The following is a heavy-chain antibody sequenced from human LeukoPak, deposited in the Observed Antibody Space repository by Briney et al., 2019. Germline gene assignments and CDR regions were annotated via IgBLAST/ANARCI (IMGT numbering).Heavy chain of an antibody. Sequence: ASVKVSCKASGYTFTSYGISWVRQAPGQGLEWMGIINPSGGSTSYAQKFQGRVTMTRDTSTSTVYMELSSLRSEDTAVYYCARAECSSTSCYFLIDYWGQGTLVTVSS. CDR1: GYTFTSYG. J-gene: IGHJ4*02. D-gene: IGHD2-2*01. CDR3: ARAECSSTSCYFLIDY. CDR2: INPSGGST. V-gene: IGHV1-46*01.